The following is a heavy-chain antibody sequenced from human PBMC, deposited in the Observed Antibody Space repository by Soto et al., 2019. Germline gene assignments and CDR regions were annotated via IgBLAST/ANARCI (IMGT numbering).Heavy chain of an antibody. Sequence: QVQLVQSGAEVKKPGASVKVSCKASGYTFTSYGISWVRQAPGQGLEWMGWISAYNGNTNYAQKRQGRVTMTTDTSTSTADMELRSLRSDDTAVYYCARDRRSGGVAVAGTPYWGQGTLVTVSS. CDR2: ISAYNGNT. D-gene: IGHD6-19*01. CDR1: GYTFTSYG. V-gene: IGHV1-18*01. J-gene: IGHJ4*02. CDR3: ARDRRSGGVAVAGTPY.